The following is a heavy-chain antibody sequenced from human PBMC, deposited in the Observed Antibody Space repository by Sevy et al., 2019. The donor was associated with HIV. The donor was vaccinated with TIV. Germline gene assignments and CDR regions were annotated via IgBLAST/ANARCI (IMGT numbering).Heavy chain of an antibody. J-gene: IGHJ6*02. CDR1: GFTFNSYA. D-gene: IGHD2-8*02. V-gene: IGHV3-30*18. CDR2: ISKDGRTK. Sequence: GGSLRLSCAASGFTFNSYAMHWVRQAPGKGLEWVAVISKDGRTKYYAEPVKGRFTISRDNSKNTLNLQMNSLRAEDTAVFYCAKDRCTGDVCENYYYALDIWGQGTTVTVSS. CDR3: AKDRCTGDVCENYYYALDI.